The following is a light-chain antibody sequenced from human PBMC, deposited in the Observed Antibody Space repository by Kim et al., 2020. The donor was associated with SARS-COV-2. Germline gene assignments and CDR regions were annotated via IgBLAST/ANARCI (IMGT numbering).Light chain of an antibody. CDR2: EDS. Sequence: QSALTQPPSVSGSPGQSVTISCTGTSSDVGHYSRVSWYQQAPGTAPKLIIYEDSNRPSGVPDRFSGSKSGNTASLTISRLQDEDEAYYYCCSYTSRSTVVFGGGTKVTVL. V-gene: IGLV2-18*02. J-gene: IGLJ2*01. CDR1: SSDVGHYSR. CDR3: CSYTSRSTVV.